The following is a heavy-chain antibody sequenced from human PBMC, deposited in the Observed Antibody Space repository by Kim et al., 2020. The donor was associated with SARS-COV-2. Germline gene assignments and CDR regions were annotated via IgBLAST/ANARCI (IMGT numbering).Heavy chain of an antibody. CDR3: ARIKTYDSSGYYYD. J-gene: IGHJ4*02. V-gene: IGHV4-59*01. Sequence: NPSLKSRVTIAVDTSKNQFSLKLSSVTAADTAVYYCARIKTYDSSGYYYDWGQGTLVTVSS. D-gene: IGHD3-22*01.